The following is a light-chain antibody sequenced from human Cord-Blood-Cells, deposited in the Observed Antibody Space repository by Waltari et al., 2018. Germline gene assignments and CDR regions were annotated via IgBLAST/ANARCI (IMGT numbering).Light chain of an antibody. V-gene: IGLV2-14*01. Sequence: QSALTQPASVSGSPGQSITISCTGTSSDVGGYNYVSWYQQHPGKAPKLMIYEVSNRPSGVSNRFSGAQSGNTASLTISGLQAEDEADYYCSSYTSSSTPNWVFGGGTKLTVL. CDR1: SSDVGGYNY. J-gene: IGLJ3*02. CDR2: EVS. CDR3: SSYTSSSTPNWV.